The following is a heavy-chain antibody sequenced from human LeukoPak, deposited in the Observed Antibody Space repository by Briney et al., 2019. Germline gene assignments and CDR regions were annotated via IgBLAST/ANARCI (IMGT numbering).Heavy chain of an antibody. Sequence: SVRVSCKASGGTFSSYAISWVRQAPGQGLEWMGGIIPIFGTANYAQKFQGRVTITADESTSTAYMELSSLRSEDTAVYYCARHHRSNGIVVVPAATTYYYYGMDVWGQGTTVTVSS. J-gene: IGHJ6*02. CDR2: IIPIFGTA. D-gene: IGHD2-2*01. CDR3: ARHHRSNGIVVVPAATTYYYYGMDV. CDR1: GGTFSSYA. V-gene: IGHV1-69*13.